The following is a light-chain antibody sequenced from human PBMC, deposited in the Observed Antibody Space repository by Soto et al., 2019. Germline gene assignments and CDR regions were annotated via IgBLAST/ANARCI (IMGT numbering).Light chain of an antibody. CDR1: QGISTA. J-gene: IGKJ2*01. Sequence: AIQLTQSPSSLSASVGDRVTITCRASQGISTALAWYQQKPGKAPKLLIYDAITLQSGVPSRFSGSGSGTDFTLTISSLQPEDFATYYCQQLNNFLGTFGQGTKLEIK. CDR2: DAI. V-gene: IGKV1D-13*01. CDR3: QQLNNFLGT.